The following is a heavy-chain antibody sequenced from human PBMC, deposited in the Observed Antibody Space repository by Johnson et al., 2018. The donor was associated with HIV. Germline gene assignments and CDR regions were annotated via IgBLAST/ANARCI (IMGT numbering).Heavy chain of an antibody. V-gene: IGHV3-53*01. CDR3: ARGLRSGIVVVYDAFDI. D-gene: IGHD3-22*01. CDR2: IYSGGST. Sequence: MQLVESGGGLIQPGGSLRLSCAASGFTVSSNYMSWVRQAPGKGLEWVSVIYSGGSTYYADSVKGRFTISRDNSKNTLYLQMNSLRAEDTAVYYCARGLRSGIVVVYDAFDIWGQGTMVTVSS. J-gene: IGHJ3*02. CDR1: GFTVSSNY.